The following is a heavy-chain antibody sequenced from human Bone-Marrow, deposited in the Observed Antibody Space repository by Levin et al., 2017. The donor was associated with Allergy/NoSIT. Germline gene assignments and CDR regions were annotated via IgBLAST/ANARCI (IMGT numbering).Heavy chain of an antibody. J-gene: IGHJ6*02. D-gene: IGHD3-3*01. V-gene: IGHV3-9*01. Sequence: QAGGSLRLSCAASGFTFDDYAMHWVRQAPGKGLEWVSGISWNSGSIGYADSVKGRFTISRDNAKNSLYLQMNSLRAEDTALYYCAKDSSVGITIFSSLDVWGQGTTVTVSS. CDR2: ISWNSGSI. CDR1: GFTFDDYA. CDR3: AKDSSVGITIFSSLDV.